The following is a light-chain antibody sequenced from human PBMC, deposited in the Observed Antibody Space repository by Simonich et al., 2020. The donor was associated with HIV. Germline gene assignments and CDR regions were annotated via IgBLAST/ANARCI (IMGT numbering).Light chain of an antibody. CDR3: LQDYNLYT. J-gene: IGKJ2*01. CDR1: QGIRNE. V-gene: IGKV1-6*01. Sequence: AIQMTQSPSSLSASVGDRVNITCRASQGIRNELVWYQQKTGKAPKILIYAASTLQSGVPSRFRGRGSGTDFTLTISSLQPEDLATYYCLQDYNLYTFGQGTKLEIK. CDR2: AAS.